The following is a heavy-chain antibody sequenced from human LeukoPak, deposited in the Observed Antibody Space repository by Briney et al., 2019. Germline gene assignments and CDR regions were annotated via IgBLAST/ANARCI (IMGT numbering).Heavy chain of an antibody. D-gene: IGHD6-13*01. J-gene: IGHJ4*02. CDR3: ARGGSSCFDY. CDR1: GISFSSYS. Sequence: GGSLRLSCAASGISFSSYSMNWVRQAPGKGLEWVSYISSSSSTICYADSVKGRFTISRDNAKNSLYLQMNSLRDEDTAVYYCARGGSSCFDYWGQGTLVTVSS. V-gene: IGHV3-48*02. CDR2: ISSSSSTI.